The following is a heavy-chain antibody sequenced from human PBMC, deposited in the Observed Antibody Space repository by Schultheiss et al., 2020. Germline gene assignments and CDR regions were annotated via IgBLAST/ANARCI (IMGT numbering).Heavy chain of an antibody. V-gene: IGHV1-2*02. J-gene: IGHJ4*02. CDR3: ARDIGGLHNITDY. Sequence: ASVKVSFKASGSTFTGYYMHWVRQAPGQGLEWMGWINPNSGGTNYAQKFQGRVTMTRDTSISTAYMELSSLRSEDTAVYYCARDIGGLHNITDYWGQGTLVTLSS. D-gene: IGHD5-24*01. CDR2: INPNSGGT. CDR1: GSTFTGYY.